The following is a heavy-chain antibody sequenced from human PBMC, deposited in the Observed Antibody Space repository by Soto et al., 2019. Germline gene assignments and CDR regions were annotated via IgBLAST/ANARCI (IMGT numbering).Heavy chain of an antibody. V-gene: IGHV1-46*01. D-gene: IGHD2-2*01. CDR3: ARDGVVVPAAILTLGFDP. CDR2: INPSGGST. Sequence: QVQLVQSGAEVKKPGASVKVSCKASGYTFTSYYMHWVRQAPGQGLEWMGIINPSGGSTSYAQKFQGRVTMTRDTSTGTVYMELSSLRSEDTAVYYCARDGVVVPAAILTLGFDPWGQGTLVTVSS. J-gene: IGHJ5*02. CDR1: GYTFTSYY.